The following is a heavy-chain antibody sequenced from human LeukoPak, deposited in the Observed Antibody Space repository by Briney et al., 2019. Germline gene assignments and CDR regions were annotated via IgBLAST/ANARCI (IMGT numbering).Heavy chain of an antibody. J-gene: IGHJ4*02. CDR2: MNPRSGNT. D-gene: IGHD3-10*01. CDR1: GYTFTSYD. V-gene: IGHV1-8*01. Sequence: ASVKVSCKASGYTFTSYDINWVRQPTGQGPEWMGLMNPRSGNTGYAQRFKGSVNMKRATYINTAYLELSSLRSEDTAVYYCASHTYYYSSGSFAYWGQGTLVTVSS. CDR3: ASHTYYYSSGSFAY.